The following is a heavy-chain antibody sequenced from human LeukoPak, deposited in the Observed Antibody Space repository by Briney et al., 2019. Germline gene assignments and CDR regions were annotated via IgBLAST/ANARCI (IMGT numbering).Heavy chain of an antibody. J-gene: IGHJ4*02. CDR3: VISPNTYYFDY. CDR2: IYSGGST. CDR1: GVTVSSHY. D-gene: IGHD2-2*02. Sequence: GGSLRLSCAASGVTVSSHYMSWVRQAPGKGLDWVSVIYSGGSTYYADSVKGRFTISRDSSKNTLYLQMNSLRAEDTAVYYCVISPNTYYFDYWGQGTLVTVSS. V-gene: IGHV3-53*01.